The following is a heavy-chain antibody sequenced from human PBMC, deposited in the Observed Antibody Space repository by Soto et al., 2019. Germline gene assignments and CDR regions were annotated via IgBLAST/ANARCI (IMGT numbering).Heavy chain of an antibody. V-gene: IGHV4-61*08. J-gene: IGHJ6*02. Sequence: NPSETLSLTCTFSGDSVISGGYYWSWIRQPPGKGLEWIGYIYSSGSANYNPSLKSRVTISRDTSKNQISLKVASVTAADTAGYYCARGFSSVSMDAWGQGTTVTVSS. CDR2: IYSSGSA. CDR1: GDSVISGGYY. D-gene: IGHD6-19*01. CDR3: ARGFSSVSMDA.